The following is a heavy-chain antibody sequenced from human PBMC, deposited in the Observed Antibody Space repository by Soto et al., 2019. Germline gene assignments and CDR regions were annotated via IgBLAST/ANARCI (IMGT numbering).Heavy chain of an antibody. D-gene: IGHD3-22*01. J-gene: IGHJ3*02. CDR3: ARGDYYDSSGDADAFDI. V-gene: IGHV4-31*03. CDR1: GGSISSGGYY. CDR2: IYYSGST. Sequence: NPSETLSLTCTVSGGSISSGGYYWSWIRQHPGKGLEWIGYIYYSGSTYYSPSLKSRVTISVDTSKNQFSLKLSSVTAADTAVYYCARGDYYDSSGDADAFDIWGQGTMVTVSS.